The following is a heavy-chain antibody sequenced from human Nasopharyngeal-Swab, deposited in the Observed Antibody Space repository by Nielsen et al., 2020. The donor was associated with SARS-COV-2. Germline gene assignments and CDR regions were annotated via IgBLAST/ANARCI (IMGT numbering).Heavy chain of an antibody. V-gene: IGHV4-34*01. CDR2: INHSGST. J-gene: IGHJ1*01. CDR3: ARAFYSGYCSSTSCYTGQSYFQH. Sequence: LRLSCAVYGGSFRGYYWSLIRQPPGKGLEWIGEINHSGSTNYNPSLKSRVTISVDTSKNQFSLKLSSVTAADTAVYYCARAFYSGYCSSTSCYTGQSYFQHWGQGTLVTVSS. D-gene: IGHD2-2*02. CDR1: GGSFRGYY.